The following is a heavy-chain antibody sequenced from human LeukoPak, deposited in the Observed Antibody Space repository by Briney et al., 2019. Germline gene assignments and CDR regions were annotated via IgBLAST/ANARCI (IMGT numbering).Heavy chain of an antibody. D-gene: IGHD2-15*01. J-gene: IGHJ1*01. V-gene: IGHV3-9*01. CDR2: ISWNSGSI. CDR1: GFTFRSYS. CDR3: AKGRSGGRADYFQH. Sequence: PGGSLRLSCAASGFTFRSYSMNWVRQAPGKGLEWVSGISWNSGSIAYADSVKGRFTISRDNAKNSLYLQMNSLRAEDTAVYYCAKGRSGGRADYFQHWGQGTLVTVSS.